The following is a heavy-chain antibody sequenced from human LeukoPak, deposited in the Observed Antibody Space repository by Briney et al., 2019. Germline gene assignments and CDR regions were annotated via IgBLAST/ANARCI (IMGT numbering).Heavy chain of an antibody. CDR1: GFTFSSYA. J-gene: IGHJ4*02. CDR3: AKSRDGYNWGYFDY. CDR2: ISGRGGST. D-gene: IGHD5-24*01. Sequence: GGSLRLSCAASGFTFSSYAMSWVRQAPGKGLEWVSSISGRGGSTYYADSVKGRFTISRDNSKNTLYLQMNSLRAEDTAVYYCAKSRDGYNWGYFDYWGQGTLVTVSS. V-gene: IGHV3-23*01.